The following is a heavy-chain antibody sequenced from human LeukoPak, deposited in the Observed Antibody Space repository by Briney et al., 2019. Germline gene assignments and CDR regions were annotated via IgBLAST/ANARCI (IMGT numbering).Heavy chain of an antibody. D-gene: IGHD5-12*01. V-gene: IGHV3-7*01. CDR2: INQDGSKE. CDR3: VRDGGVSGYDLLDY. CDR1: GFTFSNYW. Sequence: GGSLRLSCAASGFTFSNYWMTWVRQAPGKGLEWVAHINQDGSKEYYMDSVKARFTIARDNAKNSLSLQMNSLRAEDTAVYYCVRDGGVSGYDLLDYWGQGTLVTVSS. J-gene: IGHJ4*02.